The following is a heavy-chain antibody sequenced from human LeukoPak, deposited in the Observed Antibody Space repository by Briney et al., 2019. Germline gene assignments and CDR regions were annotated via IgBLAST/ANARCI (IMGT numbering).Heavy chain of an antibody. Sequence: GGSLRLSCAASGFTFSSYAMSWVRQAPGKGLEWVSAISGSGGSTYYADSVKGRFTISRDNSKNTLYLQMNSLRAEDTAVYYCAKDRNKITIFGVVIFRAYFDYWGQGTLVTVSS. CDR2: ISGSGGST. CDR3: AKDRNKITIFGVVIFRAYFDY. J-gene: IGHJ4*02. CDR1: GFTFSSYA. D-gene: IGHD3-3*01. V-gene: IGHV3-23*01.